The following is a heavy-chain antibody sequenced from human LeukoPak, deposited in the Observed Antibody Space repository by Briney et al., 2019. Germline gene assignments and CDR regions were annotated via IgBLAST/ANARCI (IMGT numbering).Heavy chain of an antibody. V-gene: IGHV4-30-4*01. Sequence: SQTLSLTCTVSGGSISSGDYYWSWIRQPPGKGLEWIGYIYYSGGTYYNPSLKSRVTISVDTSKNQFSLKLSSVTAADTAVYYCARSSSSSPGWFDPWGQGTLVTVSS. J-gene: IGHJ5*02. D-gene: IGHD6-6*01. CDR3: ARSSSSSPGWFDP. CDR1: GGSISSGDYY. CDR2: IYYSGGT.